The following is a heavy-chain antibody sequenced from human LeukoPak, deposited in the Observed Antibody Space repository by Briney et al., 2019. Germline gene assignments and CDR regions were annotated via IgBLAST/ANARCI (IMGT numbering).Heavy chain of an antibody. V-gene: IGHV4-39*01. CDR3: VSPRGFSYGYFDY. CDR2: IYYSKNA. J-gene: IGHJ4*02. D-gene: IGHD5-18*01. CDR1: GGSISSSSAY. Sequence: SETLSLTCTVSGGSISSSSAYWGWIRQPPGKGLEWIGSIYYSKNAYYNLSLKSRVTISADTSKNQFSLTLGSVSATDTAVYYCVSPRGFSYGYFDYWGQGTLVTVSS.